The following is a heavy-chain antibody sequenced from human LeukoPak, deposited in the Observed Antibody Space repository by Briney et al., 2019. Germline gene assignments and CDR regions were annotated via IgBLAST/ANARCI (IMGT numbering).Heavy chain of an antibody. J-gene: IGHJ4*02. Sequence: GGSLRLSCAASGFTSSDYYMSWIRQAPGKGLEWVSYISSSGSTIYYADSVKGRFTISRDNAKNSLYLQMNSLRAEDTAVYYCARDSYYYDSSGLAYWGQGTLVTVSS. CDR1: GFTSSDYY. CDR3: ARDSYYYDSSGLAY. D-gene: IGHD3-22*01. V-gene: IGHV3-11*01. CDR2: ISSSGSTI.